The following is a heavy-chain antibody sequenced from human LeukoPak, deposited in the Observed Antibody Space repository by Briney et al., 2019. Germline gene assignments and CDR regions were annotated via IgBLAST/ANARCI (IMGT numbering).Heavy chain of an antibody. CDR2: INPSGGST. CDR1: GYTFTSYY. CDR3: ARATPDYDFWSGSDTYYFDY. J-gene: IGHJ4*02. V-gene: IGHV1-46*01. D-gene: IGHD3-3*01. Sequence: ASVKVSCKASGYTFTSYYMHWVRQAPGQGLEWMGIINPSGGSTSYAQKFQGRVPMTRDTSTSTVYMELSSLRSEDTAVYYCARATPDYDFWSGSDTYYFDYWGQGTLVTVSS.